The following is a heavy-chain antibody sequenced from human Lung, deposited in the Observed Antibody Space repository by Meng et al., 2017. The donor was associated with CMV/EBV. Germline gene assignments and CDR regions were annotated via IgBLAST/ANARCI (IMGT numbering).Heavy chain of an antibody. Sequence: QVRLQVWGPGRVKPSGPLSLPCGVSGVAISSNIRWTWVRQPPGKGLEWIGDIDDSGSTNYNPSLNSRISISLDKSKNHFSLKVNSVTAADTAVYYCARGKQDAWELLAYWGQGALVTVSS. CDR3: ARGKQDAWELLAY. CDR1: GVAISSNIR. CDR2: IDDSGST. J-gene: IGHJ4*02. V-gene: IGHV4-4*02. D-gene: IGHD1-26*01.